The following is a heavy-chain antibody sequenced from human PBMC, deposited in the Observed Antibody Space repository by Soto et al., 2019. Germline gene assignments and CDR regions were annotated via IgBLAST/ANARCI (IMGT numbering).Heavy chain of an antibody. J-gene: IGHJ4*02. CDR1: GRSISSGGYY. CDR3: ATGFTGTRLVDFFVS. CDR2: VHNNGRP. Sequence: TLSPACSVSGRSISSGGYYWSRLRQDPGKGLEWLGLVHNNGRPYYNPSPETRVTISVDTSKNQFSLKLNYVTAAGTAAYFCATGFTGTRLVDFFVSWGQGTQVTVSS. D-gene: IGHD2-8*02. V-gene: IGHV4-31*03.